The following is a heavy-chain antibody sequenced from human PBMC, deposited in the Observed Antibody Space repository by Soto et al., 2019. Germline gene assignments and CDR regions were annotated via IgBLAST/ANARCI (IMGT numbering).Heavy chain of an antibody. J-gene: IGHJ6*02. CDR1: GGSISSSNW. V-gene: IGHV4-4*02. CDR2: ISHSGST. CDR3: ARDSMWGTMGHNGMDV. D-gene: IGHD3-10*01. Sequence: QVQLQESGPGLVKPSWTLSLTCAVSGGSISSSNWWSWVRQPPGKGLEWIGGISHSGSTNYNPSLKSRLTISVDKSKNQFSLRLSSVTAADTAVDYCARDSMWGTMGHNGMDVWGQGTTVTVS.